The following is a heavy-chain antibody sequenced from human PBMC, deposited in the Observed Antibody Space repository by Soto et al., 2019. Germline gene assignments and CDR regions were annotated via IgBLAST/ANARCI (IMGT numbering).Heavy chain of an antibody. CDR1: GGTFSSYA. J-gene: IGHJ4*02. Sequence: GASVKVSCKASGGTFSSYAISWVRQAPGQGLEWMGGIIPIFGTANYAQKFQGRVTITADESTSTAYMELSSLRSEDTAVYYCARDGTLLTTGQYFDYWGQGTLVTVSS. D-gene: IGHD4-17*01. CDR3: ARDGTLLTTGQYFDY. CDR2: IIPIFGTA. V-gene: IGHV1-69*13.